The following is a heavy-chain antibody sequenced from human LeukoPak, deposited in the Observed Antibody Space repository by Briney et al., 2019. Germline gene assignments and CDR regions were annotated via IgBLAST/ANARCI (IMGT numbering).Heavy chain of an antibody. CDR3: TRRYLLAAFDI. CDR2: IRSKANSYAT. V-gene: IGHV3-73*01. Sequence: GGSLRLSCAASGFTFSGSAMHWVRQASGKGLEWVGRIRSKANSYATAYAASVKGRFTISRDDSKNTAYLQMNSLKTEDTAVYYCTRRYLLAAFDIWGQGTMVTVSS. CDR1: GFTFSGSA. D-gene: IGHD2-21*01. J-gene: IGHJ3*02.